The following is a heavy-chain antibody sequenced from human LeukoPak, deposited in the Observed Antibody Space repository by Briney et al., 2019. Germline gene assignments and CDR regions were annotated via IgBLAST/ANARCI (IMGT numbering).Heavy chain of an antibody. CDR2: IYYSGST. V-gene: IGHV4-59*01. CDR3: ARHDIVVVPAALGPAYNWFDP. J-gene: IGHJ5*02. D-gene: IGHD2-2*01. Sequence: SETLSLTCTVSGGSISSYYWSWIRQPPGKGLEWIGYIYYSGSTNYNPSLKSRVTISVDTSKNQFSLKLSSVTAADTAVYYCARHDIVVVPAALGPAYNWFDPWGQGTLVTVSS. CDR1: GGSISSYY.